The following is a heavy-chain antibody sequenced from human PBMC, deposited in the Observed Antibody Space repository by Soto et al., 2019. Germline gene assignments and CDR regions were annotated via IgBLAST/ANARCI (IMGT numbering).Heavy chain of an antibody. CDR2: ISSSSSYI. CDR3: ARDGGYCSSTSCPVPAFDI. Sequence: GGSLRLSCAASGFTFSSYSMNWVRQAPGKGLEWVSSISSSSSYIYYADSVKGRFTISRDNAKNSLYLQMNSLRAEDTAVYYCARDGGYCSSTSCPVPAFDIWGQGTMVTVSS. V-gene: IGHV3-21*01. J-gene: IGHJ3*02. CDR1: GFTFSSYS. D-gene: IGHD2-2*01.